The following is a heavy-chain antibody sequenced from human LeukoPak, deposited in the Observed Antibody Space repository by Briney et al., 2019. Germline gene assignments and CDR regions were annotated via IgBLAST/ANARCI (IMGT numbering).Heavy chain of an antibody. CDR2: IIPIFGTA. CDR1: GGTFSSYA. D-gene: IGHD1-26*01. Sequence: SVKVSCKASGGTFSSYAISWVRQAPGQGLEWMGGIIPIFGTANYAQKFQGRVTITADESTSTAYMELSSLRSEDTAVYYCARSESPKSRSWHYYYYMDVWGKGTTVTVSS. J-gene: IGHJ6*03. CDR3: ARSESPKSRSWHYYYYMDV. V-gene: IGHV1-69*13.